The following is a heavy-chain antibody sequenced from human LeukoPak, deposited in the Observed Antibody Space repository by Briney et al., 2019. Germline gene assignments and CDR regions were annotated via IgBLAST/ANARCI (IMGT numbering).Heavy chain of an antibody. CDR2: IYPGDSDT. Sequence: EASLQISAEAAGSIFTNYWIGWVRPLPGEVLELIGIIYPGDSDTRYTPSFQDQVTISADKSSSTGFLQWSRVEASDTGMYYCARSLPGTMLRGYGIDVWGQGTTVTVSS. V-gene: IGHV5-51*01. J-gene: IGHJ6*02. D-gene: IGHD3-10*01. CDR3: ARSLPGTMLRGYGIDV. CDR1: GSIFTNYW.